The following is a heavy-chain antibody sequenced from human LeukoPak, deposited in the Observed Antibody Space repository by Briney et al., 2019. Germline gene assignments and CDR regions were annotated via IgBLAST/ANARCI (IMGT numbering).Heavy chain of an antibody. J-gene: IGHJ5*02. CDR1: VGTFSSYT. Sequence: GASVKVSCKASVGTFSSYTISWVRQAPGQGLEWMGRIIPILGIANYAQKFQGRVTITADKSTSTAYMELSSLRSEDTAVYYCARGTGYSSSWNWFDPWGQGTLVTVSS. V-gene: IGHV1-69*02. CDR2: IIPILGIA. CDR3: ARGTGYSSSWNWFDP. D-gene: IGHD6-13*01.